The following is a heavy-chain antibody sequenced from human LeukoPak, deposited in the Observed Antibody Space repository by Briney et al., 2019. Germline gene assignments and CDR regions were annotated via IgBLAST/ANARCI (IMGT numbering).Heavy chain of an antibody. D-gene: IGHD6-13*01. Sequence: SETLSLTCTVSGGSISSYYWSWIRQPPGKGLEWIGHIYYSGSTNYNPSLKSRVTISVDTSKNQFSLKLSSVTAADTAVYYCAREEQQLVFDYWGQGTLVTVSS. CDR2: IYYSGST. J-gene: IGHJ4*02. V-gene: IGHV4-59*01. CDR3: AREEQQLVFDY. CDR1: GGSISSYY.